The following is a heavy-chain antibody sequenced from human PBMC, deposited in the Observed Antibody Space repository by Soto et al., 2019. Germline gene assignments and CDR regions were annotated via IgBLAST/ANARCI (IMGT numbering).Heavy chain of an antibody. J-gene: IGHJ4*02. CDR1: GGSISSYH. Sequence: PSETLSLTCTVSGGSISSYHWSWIRQPPGKGLEWIGYIYYSGSTNYNPSLKSRVTISVDTSKNQFSLKLSSVTAADKAVYYFSRDLYSNRWGGLDYWGPGTLVTVSS. CDR2: IYYSGST. D-gene: IGHD6-13*01. V-gene: IGHV4-59*01. CDR3: SRDLYSNRWGGLDY.